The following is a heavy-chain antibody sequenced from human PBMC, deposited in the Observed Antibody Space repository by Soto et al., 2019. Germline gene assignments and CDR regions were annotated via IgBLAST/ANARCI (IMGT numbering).Heavy chain of an antibody. V-gene: IGHV4-34*01. CDR1: GGSFSGYY. Sequence: QVQLQQWGAGLLKPSETLSLTCAVYGGSFSGYYWSWIRQPPGKGLEWIGEINHSGSTNYNQSLKSRVTISVDTSKNQFSLALSSVTAADTAVYYCARHTVQYGDYGADYYYGMDVWGQGTTVTVSS. CDR2: INHSGST. J-gene: IGHJ6*02. CDR3: ARHTVQYGDYGADYYYGMDV. D-gene: IGHD4-17*01.